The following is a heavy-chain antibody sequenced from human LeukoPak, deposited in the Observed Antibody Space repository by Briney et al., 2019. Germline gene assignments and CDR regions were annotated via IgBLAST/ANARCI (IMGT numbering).Heavy chain of an antibody. D-gene: IGHD6-19*01. J-gene: IGHJ4*02. CDR3: VRDLVAGTTPDY. V-gene: IGHV3-74*01. CDR1: LFTFSSYW. Sequence: GGSLRLSCAASLFTFSSYWMHWVRQVPGKGLVWVSRINTDGSSTSYADSVKGRFTISRDNAKNTLYLQMNSLRADDKAVYYCVRDLVAGTTPDYWGQGTLVTVSS. CDR2: INTDGSST.